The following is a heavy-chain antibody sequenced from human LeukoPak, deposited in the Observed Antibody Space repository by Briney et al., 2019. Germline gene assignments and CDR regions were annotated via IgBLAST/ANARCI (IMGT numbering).Heavy chain of an antibody. CDR1: GGSISSYY. Sequence: PSETLSLTCTVSGGSISSYYWSWIRQPPGKGLKWIGYIYYSGSTNYNPSLKSRVTISVDKSKNQFSLKLSSVTAADTAVYYCTALCGGDCADAFDIWGQGTMVTVSS. V-gene: IGHV4-59*12. CDR3: TALCGGDCADAFDI. J-gene: IGHJ3*02. CDR2: IYYSGST. D-gene: IGHD2-21*02.